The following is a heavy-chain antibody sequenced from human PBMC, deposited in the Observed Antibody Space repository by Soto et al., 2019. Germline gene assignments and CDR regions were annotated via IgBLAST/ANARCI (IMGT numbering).Heavy chain of an antibody. CDR3: ARGDRLTYDCDSSVRPGPFDL. J-gene: IGHJ2*01. Sequence: QVQLVQSGAEVKKPGSSVKVSCKASGGTFSSYTINWVRQAPGQGLEWMGRSIPILGIVNYAQKFQGGVTIIADQSTSTAYMELSSLRSEDTAVYYCARGDRLTYDCDSSVRPGPFDLWGRGTLVTVSS. V-gene: IGHV1-69*02. CDR2: SIPILGIV. D-gene: IGHD3-22*01. CDR1: GGTFSSYT.